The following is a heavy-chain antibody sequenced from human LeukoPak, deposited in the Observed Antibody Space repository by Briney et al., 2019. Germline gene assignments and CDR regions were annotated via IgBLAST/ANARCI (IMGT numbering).Heavy chain of an antibody. V-gene: IGHV1-69*13. J-gene: IGHJ6*04. CDR1: GGTFSSYA. CDR2: IIPIFGTA. Sequence: TVKVSCKASGGTFSSYAISWVRQAPGQGLEWMGGIIPIFGTANYAQKFQGRVTITVDESTSTAYMELSSLRSEDTAVYYCARSYGRLYYYYGMDVWGKGTTVTVSS. CDR3: ARSYGRLYYYYGMDV. D-gene: IGHD4-17*01.